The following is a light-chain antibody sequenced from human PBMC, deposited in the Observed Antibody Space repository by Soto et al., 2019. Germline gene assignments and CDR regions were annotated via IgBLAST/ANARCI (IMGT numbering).Light chain of an antibody. CDR2: GAS. J-gene: IGKJ1*01. Sequence: EIVMTQSPATPSFSPGDSATLSCMASQSVSGNLAWYQQNPGQAPRLLIYGASTRATGIPARFSGSGSGTEFTLTISSLQSEDFATYFCQQYNNWPRTFGQGTKVDIK. CDR3: QQYNNWPRT. V-gene: IGKV3-15*01. CDR1: QSVSGN.